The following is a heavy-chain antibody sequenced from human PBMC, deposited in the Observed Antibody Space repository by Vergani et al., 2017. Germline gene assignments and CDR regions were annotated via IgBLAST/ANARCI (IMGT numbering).Heavy chain of an antibody. J-gene: IGHJ4*02. D-gene: IGHD3-22*01. CDR3: AKASGADDSSGYYDY. V-gene: IGHV3-30*18. CDR1: GFTFSSYG. Sequence: QVQLVESGGGVVQPGRSLRLSCAASGFTFSSYGMLWVRQAPGKGLEWVAVISYDGSNKFYADSVKGRFTISRDNSKNTLYLQMNSLRAEDTAVYYCAKASGADDSSGYYDYWGQGTLVTVSS. CDR2: ISYDGSNK.